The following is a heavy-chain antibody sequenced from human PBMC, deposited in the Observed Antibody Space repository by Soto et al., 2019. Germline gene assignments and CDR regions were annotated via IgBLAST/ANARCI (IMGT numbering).Heavy chain of an antibody. Sequence: SVKVSCKSSGYIFKNYAVTWLRQAPGQGLEWMGGIIPVFGTPDYSQKFRGRVTITADESTSTVYMELRSLTSEDTAVYYCARHLYDYVWGSYRHGGQGTLVTVAS. D-gene: IGHD3-16*02. CDR3: ARHLYDYVWGSYRH. V-gene: IGHV1-69*13. CDR1: GYIFKNYA. J-gene: IGHJ4*02. CDR2: IIPVFGTP.